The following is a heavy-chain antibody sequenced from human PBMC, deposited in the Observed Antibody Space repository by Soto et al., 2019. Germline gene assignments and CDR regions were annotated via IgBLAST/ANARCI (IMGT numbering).Heavy chain of an antibody. CDR3: AKDISSGSRRGVYFDY. Sequence: EVQLVESGGGLVKPGGSLRLSCAASGFTFSTYSMNWVRQAPGKGLEWVSGISWNSGSIGYADSVKGRFTISRDNAKNSLYLQMNSLRAEDTALYYCAKDISSGSRRGVYFDYWGQGTLVTVSS. V-gene: IGHV3-9*01. CDR1: GFTFSTYS. D-gene: IGHD3-10*01. CDR2: ISWNSGSI. J-gene: IGHJ4*02.